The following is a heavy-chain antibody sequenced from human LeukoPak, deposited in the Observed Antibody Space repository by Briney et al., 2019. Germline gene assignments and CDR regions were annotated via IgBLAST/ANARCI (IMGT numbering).Heavy chain of an antibody. D-gene: IGHD3-22*01. Sequence: GGSLRLSCPASGFTFSYYWMNWVRQAPGKGLEWVATIKQDGSEEYYVDSVKGRFTISRDNANNSLSLLMTSLRVEDTAVYYCARSDYYDTYLDSWGQGTLVTVSS. CDR3: ARSDYYDTYLDS. CDR2: IKQDGSEE. CDR1: GFTFSYYW. V-gene: IGHV3-7*01. J-gene: IGHJ4*02.